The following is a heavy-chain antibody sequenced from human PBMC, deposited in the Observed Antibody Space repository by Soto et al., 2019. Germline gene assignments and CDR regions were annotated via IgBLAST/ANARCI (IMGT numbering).Heavy chain of an antibody. V-gene: IGHV4-59*01. D-gene: IGHD3-10*01. CDR1: GGSISSYY. CDR2: IYYSGST. Sequence: SETLSLTCTFSGGSISSYYWNWIRQPPGKGLEWIGYIYYSGSTNYNPSLKSRVTISIHTSKNQFSLKLSSVTAADTAVYYCARWGFGELGMDVWGQGTTVTVSS. J-gene: IGHJ6*02. CDR3: ARWGFGELGMDV.